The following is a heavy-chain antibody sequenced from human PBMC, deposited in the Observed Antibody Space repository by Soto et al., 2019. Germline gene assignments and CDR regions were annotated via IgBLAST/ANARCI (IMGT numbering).Heavy chain of an antibody. V-gene: IGHV4-39*01. CDR2: IYYSVSP. CDR1: GRSISSSSDY. CDR3: ARRGSGSYFHY. J-gene: IGHJ4*02. Sequence: QLQLQESGPGLVKPSETLSLTCTFSGRSISSSSDYWGWIRHLQGKGLEWIGNIYYSVSPYYNPYLKSRLTISVDTSKNQFSLNLISVTAADTAVYYCARRGSGSYFHYWGQGTLGTVSS. D-gene: IGHD1-26*01.